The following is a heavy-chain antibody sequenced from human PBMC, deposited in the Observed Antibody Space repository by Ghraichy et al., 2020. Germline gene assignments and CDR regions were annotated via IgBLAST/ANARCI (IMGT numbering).Heavy chain of an antibody. V-gene: IGHV3-74*01. J-gene: IGHJ6*02. CDR3: VKDLVGGGFGAYGMDV. D-gene: IGHD2-21*01. CDR1: GFTFSSYW. CDR2: INSDGGST. Sequence: GGSLRLSCAASGFTFSSYWMHWVHQAPGKGLVWVSRINSDGGSTTYADSVKGRFTISKDNAKNTLYLQMNSLRAEDTAVYYCVKDLVGGGFGAYGMDVWSQGTTVTVSS.